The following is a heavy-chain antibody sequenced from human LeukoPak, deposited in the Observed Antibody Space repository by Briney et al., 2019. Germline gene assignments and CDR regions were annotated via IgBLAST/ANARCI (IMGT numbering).Heavy chain of an antibody. CDR1: GYTVTGYY. J-gene: IGHJ4*02. CDR3: ARGPPPYDFWSGYYSDY. V-gene: IGHV1-2*02. CDR2: INPNSGGT. Sequence: ASVKVSCKASGYTVTGYYMHWVRQAPGQGLEWMGWINPNSGGTNYAQKFQGRVTMTRDTSISTAYMELSRLRSGDTAVYYCARGPPPYDFWSGYYSDYWGQGTLVTVSS. D-gene: IGHD3-3*01.